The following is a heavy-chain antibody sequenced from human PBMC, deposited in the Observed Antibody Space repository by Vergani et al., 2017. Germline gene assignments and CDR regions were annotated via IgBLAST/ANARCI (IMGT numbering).Heavy chain of an antibody. CDR3: AREVAAAGPFGWFDP. CDR1: GFTFSSYW. V-gene: IGHV3-7*01. CDR2: IKQDGSEK. J-gene: IGHJ5*02. Sequence: EVQLVESGGGLVQPGGSLRLSCAASGFTFSSYWMSWVRQAPGKGLEWVANIKQDGSEKNYVDSVKGRFTISRDNAKNSLYLQMNSLRAEDTAVYYCAREVAAAGPFGWFDPWGQGTLVTVSS. D-gene: IGHD6-13*01.